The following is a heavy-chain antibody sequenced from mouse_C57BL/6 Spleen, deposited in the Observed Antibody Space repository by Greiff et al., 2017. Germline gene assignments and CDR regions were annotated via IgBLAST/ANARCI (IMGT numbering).Heavy chain of an antibody. CDR1: GYTFTSYW. J-gene: IGHJ3*01. CDR3: ARRDYYGSSSPH. Sequence: QVQLQQPGAELVKPGASVKMSCKASGYTFTSYWITWVKQRPGQGLEWIGDIYPGSGSTNYNEKFKSKATLTVDTSSSTAYMQLSSLTSEDSAVYYCARRDYYGSSSPHWSQGTLVTVSA. D-gene: IGHD1-1*01. CDR2: IYPGSGST. V-gene: IGHV1-55*01.